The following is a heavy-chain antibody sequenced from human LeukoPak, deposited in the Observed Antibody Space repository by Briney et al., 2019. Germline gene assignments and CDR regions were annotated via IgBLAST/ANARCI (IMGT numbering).Heavy chain of an antibody. D-gene: IGHD6-13*01. CDR2: IKQDGSEK. J-gene: IGHJ4*02. CDR1: GFTFSSYW. Sequence: GGSLRLSCAASGFTFSSYWMSLVRQAPGKGLEWVANIKQDGSEKYYVDSVKGRFTISRDNAKNSLYLQMNSLRAEDTAVYYCASGGIIAAAGPVDYWGQGTLVTVSS. CDR3: ASGGIIAAAGPVDY. V-gene: IGHV3-7*01.